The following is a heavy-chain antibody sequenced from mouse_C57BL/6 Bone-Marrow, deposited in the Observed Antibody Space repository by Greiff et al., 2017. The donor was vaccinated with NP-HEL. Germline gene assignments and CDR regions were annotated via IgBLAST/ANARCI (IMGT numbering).Heavy chain of an antibody. Sequence: VQLQQSGTVLARPGASVKMSCKTSGYTFTSYWMHWVKQRPGQGLEWIGAIYPGNSDTSYNQKFKGKAKLTAVTPASTAYMELSSLTNEDSAVYYCTRDGSSWKGCFDYWGQGTTLTVSS. V-gene: IGHV1-5*01. J-gene: IGHJ2*01. D-gene: IGHD1-1*01. CDR3: TRDGSSWKGCFDY. CDR1: GYTFTSYW. CDR2: IYPGNSDT.